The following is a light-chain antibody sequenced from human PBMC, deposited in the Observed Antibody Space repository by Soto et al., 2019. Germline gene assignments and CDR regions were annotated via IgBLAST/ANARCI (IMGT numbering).Light chain of an antibody. J-gene: IGLJ2*01. CDR1: SSNIGRNS. Sequence: QSVLTQPPSVSAAPGQKFTISCSGSSSNIGRNSVSWYQHLPGTAPKLLIYDNDKRPSGIPDRFSGSKSGTSATLGITGLQTGDEADYYCGAWDNSLTVVVFGGGTKLTFL. CDR3: GAWDNSLTVVV. CDR2: DND. V-gene: IGLV1-51*01.